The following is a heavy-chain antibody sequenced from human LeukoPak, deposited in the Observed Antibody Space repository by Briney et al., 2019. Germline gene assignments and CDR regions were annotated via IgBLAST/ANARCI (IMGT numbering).Heavy chain of an antibody. CDR2: ISDSGGRT. V-gene: IGHV3-23*01. CDR1: GITLSNYG. CDR3: AKRGVVIRVILVGFHKEAYYFDS. D-gene: IGHD3-22*01. Sequence: GGSLRLSCAASGITLSNYGMSWVRQAPGKGLEWVAGISDSGGRTKYADSVKGRFTISRDNSKNTLYLQMNSLRAEDTAVYFCAKRGVVIRVILVGFHKEAYYFDSWGQGALVTVSS. J-gene: IGHJ4*02.